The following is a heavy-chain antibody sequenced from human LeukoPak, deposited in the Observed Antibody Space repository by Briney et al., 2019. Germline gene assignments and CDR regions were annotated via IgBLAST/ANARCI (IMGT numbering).Heavy chain of an antibody. J-gene: IGHJ4*02. V-gene: IGHV3-7*01. Sequence: GGSLRLSCAASGFTFSSYWMSWVRQAPGKGLEWVVNIKQDGSEKYYVDSVKGRFTISRDNAKNSLYLQMNSLRAEDTAVYYCARGSGSYLGVFDYWGQGTLVTVSS. CDR3: ARGSGSYLGVFDY. D-gene: IGHD1-26*01. CDR2: IKQDGSEK. CDR1: GFTFSSYW.